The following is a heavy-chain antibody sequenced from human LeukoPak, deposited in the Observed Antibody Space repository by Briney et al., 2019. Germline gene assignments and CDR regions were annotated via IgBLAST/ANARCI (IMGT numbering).Heavy chain of an antibody. D-gene: IGHD3-16*01. J-gene: IGHJ3*02. CDR2: VDNDGTKT. Sequence: GGSLRLSCAASGFTFTDYWMHWARQAPGKGLVWVSRVDNDGTKTIYADSVQGRFTISRDNAKNSLYLQINSLRAEDTAIYYCARGGLDHAFDIWGQGTMVTVSS. CDR3: ARGGLDHAFDI. CDR1: GFTFTDYW. V-gene: IGHV3-74*01.